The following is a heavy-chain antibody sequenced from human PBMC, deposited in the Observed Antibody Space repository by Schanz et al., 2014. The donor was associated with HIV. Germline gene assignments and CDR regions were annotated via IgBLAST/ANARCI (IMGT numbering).Heavy chain of an antibody. J-gene: IGHJ6*02. V-gene: IGHV3-33*06. CDR2: IWYDGSNK. CDR1: GFTFSNYG. Sequence: QVQLVESGGGVIQPGRSLRLSCAASGFTFSNYGMHWVRQAPGRGLEWVAVIWYDGSNKYQADSVKGRFTISRDNPKNMLYLQMNSLRAEDTAVYYCANSGYCTSGICYTRGTGMDVWGQGTTVTVSS. D-gene: IGHD2-8*01. CDR3: ANSGYCTSGICYTRGTGMDV.